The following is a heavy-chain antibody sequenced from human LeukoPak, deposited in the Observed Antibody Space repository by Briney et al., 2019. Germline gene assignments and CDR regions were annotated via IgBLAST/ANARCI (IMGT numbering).Heavy chain of an antibody. J-gene: IGHJ4*02. CDR1: GFTFSSYG. V-gene: IGHV3-33*01. CDR2: IWYDGSNK. CDR3: ARGAVATIGIDY. Sequence: GRSLRLSCAASGFTFSSYGMHWVRQAPGKGLEWVAVIWYDGSNKYYAGSVKGRFTISRDNSKNTLYLQMNSLRAEDTAVYYCARGAVATIGIDYWGQGTLVTVSS. D-gene: IGHD5-12*01.